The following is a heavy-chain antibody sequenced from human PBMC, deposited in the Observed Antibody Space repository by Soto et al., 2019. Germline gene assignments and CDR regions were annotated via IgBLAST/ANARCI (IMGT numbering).Heavy chain of an antibody. CDR1: GGSFSGYY. CDR2: INYSGNT. Sequence: SETLSLTCAVYGGSFSGYYWSWIRQSPGKGLEWIGEINYSGNTNYSPSLKSRVSISLDTSKNQFSLKLTSVTAADTSIYYCARGRMVRGVIILGMDVWGQGTTVT. D-gene: IGHD3-10*01. V-gene: IGHV4-34*01. J-gene: IGHJ6*02. CDR3: ARGRMVRGVIILGMDV.